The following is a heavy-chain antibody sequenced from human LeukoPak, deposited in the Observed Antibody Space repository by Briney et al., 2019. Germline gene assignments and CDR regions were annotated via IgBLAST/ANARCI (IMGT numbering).Heavy chain of an antibody. CDR1: GGSISSYY. CDR2: IYTSGST. Sequence: PSETLSLTCTVSGGSISSYYWSWIRQPAGKGLEWIGRIYTSGSTNYNPSLKSRVTMSVDTSKNQFSLKLSSVTAADTAVYYCARARSFDNWDYYYMDVWGKGTTVTVSS. V-gene: IGHV4-4*07. J-gene: IGHJ6*03. CDR3: ARARSFDNWDYYYMDV. D-gene: IGHD1-1*01.